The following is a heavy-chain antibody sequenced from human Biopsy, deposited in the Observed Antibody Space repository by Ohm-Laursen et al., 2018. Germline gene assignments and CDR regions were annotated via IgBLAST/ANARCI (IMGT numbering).Heavy chain of an antibody. CDR1: GYTFTDYY. CDR2: NNIRTGHT. J-gene: IGHJ3*01. D-gene: IGHD4/OR15-4a*01. CDR3: ERDDAEARDNGLDY. V-gene: IGHV1-2*02. Sequence: SVKVSCNASGYTFTDYYMHWVRQAPGQGLEWMGWNNIRTGHTRYAQKFQGRVTMTRDTSINTAYLQVNGLTSDDTTVYYCERDDAEARDNGLDYWGQGTVVTVSS.